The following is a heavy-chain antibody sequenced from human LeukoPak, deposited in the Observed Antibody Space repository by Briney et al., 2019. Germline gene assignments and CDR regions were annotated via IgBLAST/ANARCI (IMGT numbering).Heavy chain of an antibody. CDR2: VNPSGGST. J-gene: IGHJ4*02. Sequence: ASVKVPCKTSGYTFTSYYMHWVRQAPGQGLEWMGIVNPSGGSTSYAQKFQGRVTMTREMSTSTVYMELSRLRSEDTAVYYCARGSRGSHDIDYWGQGTLVTVSS. CDR1: GYTFTSYY. V-gene: IGHV1-46*01. CDR3: ARGSRGSHDIDY. D-gene: IGHD3-9*01.